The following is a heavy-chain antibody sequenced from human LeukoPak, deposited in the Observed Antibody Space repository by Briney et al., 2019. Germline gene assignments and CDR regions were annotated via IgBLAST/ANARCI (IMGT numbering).Heavy chain of an antibody. CDR3: ARDKDNWNDVDAFDI. CDR1: GDSISDYY. J-gene: IGHJ3*02. CDR2: ICYSGST. Sequence: SETLSLTCTVSGDSISDYYWNWIRQPPGKGLEWIGYICYSGSTNYSPSLKSRVTISVDTSKNQFSLKLSSVTAADTAVYYCARDKDNWNDVDAFDIWGQGTMVTVSS. D-gene: IGHD1-20*01. V-gene: IGHV4-59*01.